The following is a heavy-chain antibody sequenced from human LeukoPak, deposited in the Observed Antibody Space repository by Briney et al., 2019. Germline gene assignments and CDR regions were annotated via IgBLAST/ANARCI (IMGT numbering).Heavy chain of an antibody. J-gene: IGHJ4*02. D-gene: IGHD2-2*01. V-gene: IGHV1-2*02. CDR3: ARRYCSSTSCYYFDY. CDR1: GYTFTDYY. Sequence: ASLKVSCKASGYTFTDYYMHWVRHAPGPGLGWMGWINVNRGGTNYAQRVQGRVTMTRDTSITTAYMELSRLKSDDTAVYYCARRYCSSTSCYYFDYWGQGTLVTVSS. CDR2: INVNRGGT.